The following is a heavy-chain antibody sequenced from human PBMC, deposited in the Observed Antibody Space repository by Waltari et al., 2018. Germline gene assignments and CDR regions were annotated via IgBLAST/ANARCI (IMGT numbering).Heavy chain of an antibody. CDR3: AREQFYNSGIQGSAFDY. J-gene: IGHJ4*02. V-gene: IGHV3-48*03. Sequence: EVQLVESGGGLIQPGGSLRRSCAASGFTFSSYEVNWVRQAPGKGLEWVSYIGRSGDIMFFADSVRGRFTISRDNAKNSLYLQMNSLRVEDTAVYYCAREQFYNSGIQGSAFDYWGQGTLVTVSS. CDR1: GFTFSSYE. D-gene: IGHD3-10*01. CDR2: IGRSGDIM.